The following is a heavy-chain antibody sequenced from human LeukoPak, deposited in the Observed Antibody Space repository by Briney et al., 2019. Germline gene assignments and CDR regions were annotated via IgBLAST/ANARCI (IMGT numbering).Heavy chain of an antibody. V-gene: IGHV4-59*01. CDR1: GGSISSYY. J-gene: IGHJ4*02. CDR2: IYYSGST. Sequence: SETLSLTCTVSGGSISSYYWSRIRQPSGKGLEWIGYIYYSGSTNYDPSLKSRVTISVDTSKNQFSLKLSSVTAADTAVYYCARTHSLYDFWSGYYDYWGQGTLVTVSS. D-gene: IGHD3-3*01. CDR3: ARTHSLYDFWSGYYDY.